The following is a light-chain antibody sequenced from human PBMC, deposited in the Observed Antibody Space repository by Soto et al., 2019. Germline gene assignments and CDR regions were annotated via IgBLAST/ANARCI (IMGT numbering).Light chain of an antibody. CDR2: DAS. J-gene: IGKJ4*01. CDR1: QDIRNY. CDR3: LQYANLPLT. V-gene: IGKV1-33*01. Sequence: DIQMTQSPSSLSASVGDRITITCQASQDIRNYLNWFQQKPGKAPQLLIFDASNLEPGVPSSFSGSGSGTEFTLTISSLQPEDFATYYCLQYANLPLTFVGGTKVEIK.